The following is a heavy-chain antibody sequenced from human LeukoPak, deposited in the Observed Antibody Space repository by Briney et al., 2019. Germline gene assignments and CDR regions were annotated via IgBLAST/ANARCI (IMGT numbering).Heavy chain of an antibody. J-gene: IGHJ6*03. CDR1: GYTFTSYG. D-gene: IGHD2-15*01. CDR2: IIPISGTT. Sequence: SVKVSCKASGYTFTSYGISWVRQAPGQGLEWMGGIIPISGTTNYAQKFQGRVTITADKSTSTAYMELSSLRSEDTAVYYCATLCCGSYYMDVWGKGTTVTVSS. V-gene: IGHV1-69*06. CDR3: ATLCCGSYYMDV.